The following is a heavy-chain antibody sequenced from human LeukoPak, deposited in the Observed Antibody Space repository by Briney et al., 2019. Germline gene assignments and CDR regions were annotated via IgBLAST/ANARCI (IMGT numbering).Heavy chain of an antibody. CDR2: IYYSGST. Sequence: ETLSLTCTVSGGSISSSSYYWGWIRQPPGKGLEWIGSIYYSGSTYYNPSLKSRVTISVDASKNQFSLKLSSVTAADTAVYYCASRVLDAFDIWGQGTMVTVSS. D-gene: IGHD3-10*01. J-gene: IGHJ3*02. CDR1: GGSISSSSYY. CDR3: ASRVLDAFDI. V-gene: IGHV4-39*01.